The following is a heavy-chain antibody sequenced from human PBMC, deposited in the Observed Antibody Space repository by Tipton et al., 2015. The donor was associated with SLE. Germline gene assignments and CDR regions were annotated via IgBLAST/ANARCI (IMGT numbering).Heavy chain of an antibody. CDR1: GDSISDSY. D-gene: IGHD2-21*02. J-gene: IGHJ2*01. V-gene: IGHV4-38-2*02. Sequence: TLSLTCTVSGDSISDSYWNWVRQPPGKGLEWIGSIYHSGSTYYNPSLKSRVTISVDTSKNQFSLKLSSVTAADTAVYYCARRSTAHRFFDLWGRGTLVTVSS. CDR3: ARRSTAHRFFDL. CDR2: IYHSGST.